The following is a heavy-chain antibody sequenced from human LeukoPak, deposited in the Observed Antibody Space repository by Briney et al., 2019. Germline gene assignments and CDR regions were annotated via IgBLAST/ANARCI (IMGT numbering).Heavy chain of an antibody. V-gene: IGHV1-2*02. Sequence: ASVKVSCKASGYTFTGYYMHWVRQAPGQGLEWMGWINPNSGGTNYAQKFQGRVTMTRDTSISTAYMELRSLRSDDTAVYYCARDHIVVVTANDEYFQHWGQGTLVTVSS. CDR3: ARDHIVVVTANDEYFQH. CDR1: GYTFTGYY. J-gene: IGHJ1*01. CDR2: INPNSGGT. D-gene: IGHD2-21*02.